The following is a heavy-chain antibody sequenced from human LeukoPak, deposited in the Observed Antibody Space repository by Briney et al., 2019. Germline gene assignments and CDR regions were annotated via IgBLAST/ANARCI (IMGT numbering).Heavy chain of an antibody. CDR1: SGSITSGGYY. D-gene: IGHD5-18*01. CDR2: IYYSGST. CDR3: ARVGYSFSINDWSRIGLGAYPTKYYYYMDV. V-gene: IGHV4-31*03. J-gene: IGHJ6*03. Sequence: SETLSLTCTVSSGSITSGGYYWNWIRQHPGKGLEWIGYIYYSGSTFYNPSLKSRVTMSVDTSKNQFSLKVRSVTAADTAVYYCARVGYSFSINDWSRIGLGAYPTKYYYYMDVWGKGTTVTVSS.